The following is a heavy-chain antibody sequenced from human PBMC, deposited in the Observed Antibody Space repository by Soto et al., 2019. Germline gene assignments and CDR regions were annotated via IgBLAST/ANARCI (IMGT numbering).Heavy chain of an antibody. D-gene: IGHD2-21*02. J-gene: IGHJ6*02. CDR1: GSTFRMNS. Sequence: DVQLVESGGAVVQPGESLRLSCEVFGSTFRMNSMTWVRQAPGKGLEWVAKIPQEGGDGHYADSVKGRFTISRDNAKNSVFLQMNNLRAADTAVYYCARDQLILPAHDFFYGSDVWGQGATVTLS. V-gene: IGHV3-7*03. CDR2: IPQEGGDG. CDR3: ARDQLILPAHDFFYGSDV.